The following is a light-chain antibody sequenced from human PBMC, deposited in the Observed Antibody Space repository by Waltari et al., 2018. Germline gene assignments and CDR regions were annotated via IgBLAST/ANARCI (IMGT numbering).Light chain of an antibody. V-gene: IGKV3-11*01. CDR1: QSVRSY. CDR3: QQRHDWPLN. J-gene: IGKJ4*01. Sequence: DILLTQSPVTLSVSPGERATFSCKASQSVRSYLAWYQQKPGQAPRLLIYDASNRASGIPARCSGSGSGTDFTLTISNVEPEDFAVYYCQQRHDWPLNFGGGTKLEIK. CDR2: DAS.